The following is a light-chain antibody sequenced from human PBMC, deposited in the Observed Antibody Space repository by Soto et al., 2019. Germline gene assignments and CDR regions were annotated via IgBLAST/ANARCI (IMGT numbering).Light chain of an antibody. J-gene: IGKJ5*01. CDR3: MQGTHWPIT. Sequence: DVVITQSPLSLPVTLRHPSSISCRSNQSLVHSDGIAYFSWFQQRPGRSPRRLIYKVSNRDSGVPARFSGSGSGTDFALKISRVEAEDVGVYYCMQGTHWPITFGQGTRLEIK. CDR2: KVS. V-gene: IGKV2-30*02. CDR1: QSLVHSDGIAY.